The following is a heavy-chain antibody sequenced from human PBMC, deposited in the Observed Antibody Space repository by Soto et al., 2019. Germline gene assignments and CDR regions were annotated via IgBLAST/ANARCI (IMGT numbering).Heavy chain of an antibody. CDR3: ARLVYDSSGYRPG. J-gene: IGHJ4*02. CDR2: IYYSGST. CDR1: GGSISSGGYS. V-gene: IGHV4-30-2*03. Sequence: SETLSLTCAVSGGSISSGGYSWSWIRQPPGKGLECIGYIYYSGSTYYNPSLKSRVTISVDTSKNQFSLKLSSVTAADTAVYYCARLVYDSSGYRPGWGRGTLVTVSS. D-gene: IGHD3-22*01.